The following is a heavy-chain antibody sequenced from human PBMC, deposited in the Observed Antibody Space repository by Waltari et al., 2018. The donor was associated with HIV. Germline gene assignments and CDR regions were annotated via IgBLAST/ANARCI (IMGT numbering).Heavy chain of an antibody. CDR1: GGSFSGYY. V-gene: IGHV4-34*01. Sequence: QVQLQQWGAGLLKPSETLSLTCTVYGGSFSGYYWTWIRQPPGKGLEWIGEVNHSGTTNYNPSLKSRVTISVDTSKNQFSRKLSSVTAADTAVYYCARGEGWLTPFDSWGQGTLVTVSS. D-gene: IGHD3-22*01. J-gene: IGHJ4*02. CDR3: ARGEGWLTPFDS. CDR2: VNHSGTT.